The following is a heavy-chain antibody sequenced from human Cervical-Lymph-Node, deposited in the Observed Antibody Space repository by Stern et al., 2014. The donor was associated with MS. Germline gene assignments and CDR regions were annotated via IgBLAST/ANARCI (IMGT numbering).Heavy chain of an antibody. CDR3: ALRRSYYVY. J-gene: IGHJ4*02. Sequence: VQLVESGAEVKKPGSSVKVSCKPSGDTFSSYALSWVRQAPGQGLEWMGVLIPFLGATRYGRKFKGRVTITPEESTGTAFMELTNLTSDDTAVYYCALRRSYYVYWGQGTLITVSS. V-gene: IGHV1-69*01. CDR1: GDTFSSYA. CDR2: LIPFLGAT. D-gene: IGHD4-11*01.